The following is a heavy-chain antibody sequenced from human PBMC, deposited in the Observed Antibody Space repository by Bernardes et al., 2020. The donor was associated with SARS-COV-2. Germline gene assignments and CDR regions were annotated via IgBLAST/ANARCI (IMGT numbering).Heavy chain of an antibody. CDR1: GVSITSGTYY. CDR3: ARVPKSGSWAFKYYGMDV. V-gene: IGHV4-31*03. Sequence: SETLSLTFTVSGVSITSGTYYWSWVRQRRGKGLEWIGYIYFDGNTYYNPSLKSRLAMSMDRPENQFSLRLSSVTAADTAIYYCARVPKSGSWAFKYYGMDVWGRGTTVRVSS. D-gene: IGHD3-16*01. CDR2: IYFDGNT. J-gene: IGHJ6*02.